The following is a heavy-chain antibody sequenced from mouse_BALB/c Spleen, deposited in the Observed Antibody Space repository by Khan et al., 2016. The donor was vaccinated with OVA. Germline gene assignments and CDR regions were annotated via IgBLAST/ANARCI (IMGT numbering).Heavy chain of an antibody. Sequence: EVQLIESGPGLVKPSQSLSLTCTVTGYSITGGYAWNWIRQFPGNILEWVGYIRYIGVTIYTPSLKSRTSFTLDASYSQFFLQLHSVTTEDKATEDCERANKYGYDFDYGGQGTTRTGSS. CDR2: IRYIGVT. J-gene: IGHJ2*01. D-gene: IGHD1-2*01. V-gene: IGHV3-2*02. CDR1: GYSITGGYA. CDR3: ERANKYGYDFDY.